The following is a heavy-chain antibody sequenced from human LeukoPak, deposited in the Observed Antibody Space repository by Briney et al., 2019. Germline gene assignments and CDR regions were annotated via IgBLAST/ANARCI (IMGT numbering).Heavy chain of an antibody. D-gene: IGHD3-10*01. CDR1: GFTFSSYA. CDR2: ISYDGSNK. Sequence: GGSLRLSCAASGFTFSSYAMHWVRQAPGKGLEWVAVISYDGSNKYYADSVKGRFTISRDNSKNTLYLQMNSLTAADTAVYYCARDLYYYGSGSYYTLPDAFDIWGQGTMVTVSS. CDR3: ARDLYYYGSGSYYTLPDAFDI. V-gene: IGHV3-30*04. J-gene: IGHJ3*02.